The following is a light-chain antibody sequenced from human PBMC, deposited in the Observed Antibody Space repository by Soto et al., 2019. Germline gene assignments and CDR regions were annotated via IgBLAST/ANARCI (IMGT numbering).Light chain of an antibody. J-gene: IGKJ5*01. V-gene: IGKV1-39*01. CDR3: QQSYSTPIS. CDR2: TAS. CDR1: QSISSH. Sequence: IRMYQSPSSLSASIGDTVTITCRASQSISSHLNWYQQKPGKAPNLLMYTASNLQSGVPSRFSGSGSGTDFTLTISSLQPEDFATYYCQQSYSTPISFGQGTRLEI.